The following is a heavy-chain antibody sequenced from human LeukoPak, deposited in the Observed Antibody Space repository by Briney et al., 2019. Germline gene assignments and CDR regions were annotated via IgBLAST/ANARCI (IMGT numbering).Heavy chain of an antibody. D-gene: IGHD6-13*01. V-gene: IGHV4-61*01. J-gene: IGHJ4*02. CDR1: GGSISSSSYY. Sequence: PSETLSLTCTVSGGSISSSSYYWSWIRQPPGKGLEWIGYIYYSGSTNYNPSLKSRVTISVDTSKNQFSLKLSSVTAADTAVYYCARYRSIAAAGAYYFDYWGQGTLVTVSS. CDR3: ARYRSIAAAGAYYFDY. CDR2: IYYSGST.